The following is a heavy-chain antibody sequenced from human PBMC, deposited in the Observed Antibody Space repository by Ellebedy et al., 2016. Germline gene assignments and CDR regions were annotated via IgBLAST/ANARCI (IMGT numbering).Heavy chain of an antibody. CDR2: IYSGGST. CDR1: GFDFSSYA. Sequence: GGSLRLSCAASGFDFSSYAMHWVRQAPGKGLECVSVIYSGGSTYEADSVKGRFTISRDDSKNTLYLQMDSLRADDTAVYYCARGMNYDAFDIWGQGTTVTVSS. V-gene: IGHV3-53*01. CDR3: ARGMNYDAFDI. D-gene: IGHD5-24*01. J-gene: IGHJ3*02.